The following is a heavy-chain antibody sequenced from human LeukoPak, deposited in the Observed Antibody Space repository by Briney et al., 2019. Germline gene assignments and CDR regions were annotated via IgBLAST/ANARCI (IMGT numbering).Heavy chain of an antibody. V-gene: IGHV1-18*01. CDR3: ARLINQLSINYYYYYGMDV. Sequence: ASVKVSCKASGYTFTSYGISWVRQAPGQGLEWMGWISAYNGNTNYAQKLQGRVTMTTDTSTSTAYMELRSLRSDDTAVYYCARLINQLSINYYYYYGMDVWGQGTTVTVSS. CDR2: ISAYNGNT. CDR1: GYTFTSYG. J-gene: IGHJ6*02. D-gene: IGHD2-2*01.